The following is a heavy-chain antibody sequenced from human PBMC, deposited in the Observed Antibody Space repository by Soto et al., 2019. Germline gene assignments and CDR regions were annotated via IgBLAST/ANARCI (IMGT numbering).Heavy chain of an antibody. Sequence: ASVKVSCKASGYTFTSYYMHWVRQAPGQGLEWMGIINPSGGSTYYNPSLKSRVTISVDTSKNQFSLKLSSVTAADTAVYYCGTMTTVSRGYYFDYWGQGTLVTVSS. CDR2: INPSGGST. V-gene: IGHV1-46*03. J-gene: IGHJ4*02. D-gene: IGHD4-17*01. CDR3: GTMTTVSRGYYFDY. CDR1: GYTFTSYY.